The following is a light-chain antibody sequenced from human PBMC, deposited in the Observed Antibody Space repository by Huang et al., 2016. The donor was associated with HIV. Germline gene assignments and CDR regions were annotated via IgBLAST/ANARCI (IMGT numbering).Light chain of an antibody. CDR1: QDIGSS. V-gene: IGKV1-NL1*01. CDR2: AAA. CDR3: QQYYSTPYT. Sequence: DIQVTQSPSSLSASVGDRVTITCRATQDIGSSFAWYQQTPGKAPNIRLFAAARFASGVPSRFSGSVSGTDHTLTIASLQPGDFATYYCQQYYSTPYTFGQGTKLEIK. J-gene: IGKJ2*01.